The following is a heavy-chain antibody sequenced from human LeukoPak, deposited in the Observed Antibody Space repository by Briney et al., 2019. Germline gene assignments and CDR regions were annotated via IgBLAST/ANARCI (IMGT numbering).Heavy chain of an antibody. V-gene: IGHV3-23*01. D-gene: IGHD2-15*01. CDR2: IRSNGGDT. J-gene: IGHJ5*02. Sequence: QTGGSLRLSCAASGFTFSSYSMTWVRQAPGKGLEWVSTIRSNGGDTFYTDSVKGRFTISRDNSKNTLYLEMNSLRAEDTAVYYCARGGYTNWFDPWGQGTLVTVSS. CDR1: GFTFSSYS. CDR3: ARGGYTNWFDP.